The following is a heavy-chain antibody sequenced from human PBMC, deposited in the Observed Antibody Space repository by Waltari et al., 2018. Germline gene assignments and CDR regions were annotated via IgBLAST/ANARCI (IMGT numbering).Heavy chain of an antibody. CDR3: AQGKPFDY. V-gene: IGHV3-23*01. Sequence: EVQLLESGGGLVQPGGSLGLSCAAAGFAFSTYAMSWVRQAPGKGLEWVSTISGSGANTYYADSVKGRFTIARDNSKNTLYLQMSSLRAEDTAVYYCAQGKPFDYWGQGTLVTVSS. CDR1: GFAFSTYA. CDR2: ISGSGANT. J-gene: IGHJ4*02.